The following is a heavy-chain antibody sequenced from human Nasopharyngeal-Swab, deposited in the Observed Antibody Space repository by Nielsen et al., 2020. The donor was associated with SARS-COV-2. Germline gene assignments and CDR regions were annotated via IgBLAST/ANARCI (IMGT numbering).Heavy chain of an antibody. V-gene: IGHV3-11*01. CDR2: ISSSGSTI. Sequence: GSLRLSCAASGFTFSDYYMSWIRQAPGKGLEWVSYISSSGSTIYYADSVKGRFTISRDNAKNSLYLRMNSLRAEDTAVYYCARTYYYDSSGYYYVWFDPWGQGTLVTVSS. CDR3: ARTYYYDSSGYYYVWFDP. J-gene: IGHJ5*02. D-gene: IGHD3-22*01. CDR1: GFTFSDYY.